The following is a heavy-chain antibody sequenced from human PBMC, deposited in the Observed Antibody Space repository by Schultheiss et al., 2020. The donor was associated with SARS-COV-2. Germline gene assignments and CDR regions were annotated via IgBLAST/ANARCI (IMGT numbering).Heavy chain of an antibody. CDR2: INHSGST. CDR3: TRARDGRHSVVVVAARSGAFDI. Sequence: SETLSLTCAVYCGSFSGYYWSWIRQPPGKGLEWIGEINHSGSTNYNSSLKSRVTVSVDTSKNQFSLKLSSVTAADTAVYYCTRARDGRHSVVVVAARSGAFDIWGQGTMVTVSS. V-gene: IGHV4-34*01. J-gene: IGHJ3*02. CDR1: CGSFSGYY. D-gene: IGHD2-15*01.